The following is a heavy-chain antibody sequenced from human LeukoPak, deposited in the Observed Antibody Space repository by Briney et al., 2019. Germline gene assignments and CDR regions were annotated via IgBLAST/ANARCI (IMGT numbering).Heavy chain of an antibody. CDR3: ARDPSPKYCSGGSCDY. CDR1: GYTFTSYG. J-gene: IGHJ4*02. V-gene: IGHV1-18*01. CDR2: ISAYNGNT. Sequence: ASVNVSCKASGYTFTSYGISWVRQAPGQGLEWMGWISAYNGNTNYAQKFQGRVTITADKSTSTAYMELSSLRSEDTAVYYCARDPSPKYCSGGSCDYWGQGTLVTVSS. D-gene: IGHD2-15*01.